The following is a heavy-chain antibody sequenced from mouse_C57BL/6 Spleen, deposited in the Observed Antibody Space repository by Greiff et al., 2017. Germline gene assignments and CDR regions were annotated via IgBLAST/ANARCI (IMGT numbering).Heavy chain of an antibody. Sequence: QVQLKQPGAELVRPGTSVKLSCKASGYTFTSYWMHWVKQRPGQGLEWIGVIDPSDSYTNYNQKFKGKATLTVDTSSSTAYMQLSSLTSEDSAVYYCARRFITTVVATSYFDYWGQGTTLTVSS. CDR1: GYTFTSYW. D-gene: IGHD1-1*01. CDR3: ARRFITTVVATSYFDY. J-gene: IGHJ2*01. V-gene: IGHV1-59*01. CDR2: IDPSDSYT.